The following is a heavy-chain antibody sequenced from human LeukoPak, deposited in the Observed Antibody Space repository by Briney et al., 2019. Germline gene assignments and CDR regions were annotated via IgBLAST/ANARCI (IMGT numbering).Heavy chain of an antibody. Sequence: KPSETLSLTCTVSGGSISSRSYYWGWIRQSPGKGLEWIGTISYRGSTYYNPSLKSRVTMSVDTSKNQFSLKLISVTAADTAVYYCARQRLAAAGIGGFGYYYYMDVWGKGTTVTISS. CDR1: GGSISSRSYY. D-gene: IGHD6-13*01. CDR2: ISYRGST. CDR3: ARQRLAAAGIGGFGYYYYMDV. V-gene: IGHV4-39*01. J-gene: IGHJ6*03.